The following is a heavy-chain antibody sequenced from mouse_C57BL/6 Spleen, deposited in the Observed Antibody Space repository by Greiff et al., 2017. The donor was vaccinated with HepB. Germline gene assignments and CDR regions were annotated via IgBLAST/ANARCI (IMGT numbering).Heavy chain of an antibody. CDR3: ARFNYGRSYGWYFDV. Sequence: VQLQQPGAELVRPGSSVKLSCKASGYTFTSYWMHWVKQRPIQGLEWIGNIDPSDSETHYNQKFKDKATLTVDKSSSTAYMQLSSLTSEDSAVYYCARFNYGRSYGWYFDVWGTGTTVTVSS. D-gene: IGHD1-1*01. J-gene: IGHJ1*03. V-gene: IGHV1-52*01. CDR2: IDPSDSET. CDR1: GYTFTSYW.